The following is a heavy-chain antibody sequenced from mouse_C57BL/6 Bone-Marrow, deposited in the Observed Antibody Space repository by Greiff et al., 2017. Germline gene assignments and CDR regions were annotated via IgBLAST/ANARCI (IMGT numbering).Heavy chain of an antibody. CDR2: LHPSDSDT. J-gene: IGHJ1*03. Sequence: QVQLQQPGAELVKPGASVKLSCKASGYTFTSYWMHWVKQRPGQGLEWIGRLHPSDSDTNYNQKFKGKATLTVDKSSSTAYMPLSSLTSEASAVYYCSIRGIPGYFDVWGTGTTVTVSS. CDR3: SIRGIPGYFDV. V-gene: IGHV1-74*01. CDR1: GYTFTSYW.